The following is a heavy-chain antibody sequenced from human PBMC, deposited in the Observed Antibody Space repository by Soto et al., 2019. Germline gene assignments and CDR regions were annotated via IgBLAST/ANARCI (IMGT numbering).Heavy chain of an antibody. CDR2: SNNAYST. V-gene: IGHV3-66*01. Sequence: EVQLEESGGTWVQPGGSLRLSCAASGFDASVNFMTWVRQAPGKGLEWVSASNNAYSTFYADSVKGRFTISRDNSKNTVYLQVSSLRVEDTAMYYCVRENYYYGMDVWGQGTAVTVSS. J-gene: IGHJ6*02. CDR1: GFDASVNF. CDR3: VRENYYYGMDV.